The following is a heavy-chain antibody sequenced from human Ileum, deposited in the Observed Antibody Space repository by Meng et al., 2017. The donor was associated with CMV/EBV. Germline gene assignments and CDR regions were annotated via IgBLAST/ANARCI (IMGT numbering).Heavy chain of an antibody. CDR1: FISYA. Sequence: FISYAMHWVRQAPGKGLEYVSAISSNAGSIHYADSVNGRFTISRDNSKNTLYLQMGSLRPEDMAVYYCAKGEAPGPYLGPEKYPLDYWGQGTLVTVSS. V-gene: IGHV3-64*02. D-gene: IGHD3-3*02. CDR2: ISSNAGSI. CDR3: AKGEAPGPYLGPEKYPLDY. J-gene: IGHJ4*02.